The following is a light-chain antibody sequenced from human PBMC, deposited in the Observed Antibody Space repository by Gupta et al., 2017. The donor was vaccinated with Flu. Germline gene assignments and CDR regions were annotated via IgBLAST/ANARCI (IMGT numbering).Light chain of an antibody. CDR2: WAS. CDR1: QNSFDTTNKKHC. CDR3: QQYYGPPFT. V-gene: IGKV4-1*01. J-gene: IGKJ2*01. Sequence: ICKSSQNSFDTTNKKHCMTWYQQKPGQSPTLLIYWASPRTSGVPDRFSGSGSGTDFTLDISKLRAEDVAIYYCQQYYGPPFTFGEGTKLEIK.